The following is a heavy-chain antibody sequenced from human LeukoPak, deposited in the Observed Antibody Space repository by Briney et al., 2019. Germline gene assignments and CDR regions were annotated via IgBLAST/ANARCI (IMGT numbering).Heavy chain of an antibody. CDR3: ARDSSGRGRYNWFDP. CDR2: IYYSGTT. J-gene: IGHJ5*02. CDR1: GGSISSDY. Sequence: SETLSLTCTVSGGSISSDYWSWIRQPPGKGLEWIGYIYYSGTTNYNPSLKSRVTISVDTSKNRFSLKLSSVTAADTAVYYCARDSSGRGRYNWFDPWGQGTLVTVSS. V-gene: IGHV4-59*01. D-gene: IGHD4-17*01.